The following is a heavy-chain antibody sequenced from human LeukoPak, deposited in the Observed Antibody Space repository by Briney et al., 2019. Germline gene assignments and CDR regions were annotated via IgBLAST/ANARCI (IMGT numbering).Heavy chain of an antibody. V-gene: IGHV3-21*01. D-gene: IGHD6-19*01. Sequence: PGGSLRLSCAASGFTFSSYSMNWVRQAPGKGLEWVSSISSSSSSIYYADSVKGRFTISRDNSKNTLYLQMNSLRAEDTAVYYCAPTPVAVYYFDYWGQGTLVTVSS. CDR2: ISSSSSSI. J-gene: IGHJ4*02. CDR3: APTPVAVYYFDY. CDR1: GFTFSSYS.